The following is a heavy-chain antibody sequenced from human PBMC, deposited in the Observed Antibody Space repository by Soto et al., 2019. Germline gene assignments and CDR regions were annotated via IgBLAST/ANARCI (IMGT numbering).Heavy chain of an antibody. Sequence: SVKVSCKASGFTFTSSAVQWVRQARGQRLEWIGGIVVGSGNTNYAQKFQERVTITRDMSTSTAYMELSSLRSEDTAVYYCAADPGIAVAGYYYYYGMDVWGQGTTVTVS. J-gene: IGHJ6*02. CDR2: IVVGSGNT. D-gene: IGHD6-19*01. CDR1: GFTFTSSA. CDR3: AADPGIAVAGYYYYYGMDV. V-gene: IGHV1-58*01.